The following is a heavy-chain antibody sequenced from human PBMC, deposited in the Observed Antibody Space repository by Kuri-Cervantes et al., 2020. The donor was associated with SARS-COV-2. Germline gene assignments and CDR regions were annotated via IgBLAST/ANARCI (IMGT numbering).Heavy chain of an antibody. V-gene: IGHV3-48*02. D-gene: IGHD3-3*01. CDR3: ARDVSHRITRGGFFSSGLTYYLDS. Sequence: GESLKISCAGSGFSFSDYYMNWVRQAPGKGLEWISYISSSSDTIYYADSVKGRFTISRDNAKNSLFLQMNSLRDEDTAVYYCARDVSHRITRGGFFSSGLTYYLDSWGQGTLVTVSS. CDR1: GFSFSDYY. J-gene: IGHJ4*02. CDR2: ISSSSDTI.